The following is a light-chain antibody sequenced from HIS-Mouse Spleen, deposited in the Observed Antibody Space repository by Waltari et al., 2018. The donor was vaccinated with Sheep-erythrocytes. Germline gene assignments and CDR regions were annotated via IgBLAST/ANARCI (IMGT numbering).Light chain of an antibody. Sequence: DIQITHPPSSLSPSLGARVTITCRANQTIGSSLNWYQQNPGKAPKLLIYGASSLQSGVPSRFSGSGSGTDFTLTISSLQPEDFATYYCQQSYSTPPLTFGGGTKVEIK. CDR1: QTIGSS. CDR3: QQSYSTPPLT. CDR2: GAS. J-gene: IGKJ4*01. V-gene: IGKV1-39*01.